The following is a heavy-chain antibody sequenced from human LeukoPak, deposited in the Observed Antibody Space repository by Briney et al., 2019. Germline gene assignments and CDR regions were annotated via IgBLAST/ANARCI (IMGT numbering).Heavy chain of an antibody. CDR3: ARDEYDILTGYIDY. CDR1: GYTFTSYG. V-gene: IGHV1-18*01. Sequence: ASVKVSCKASGYTFTSYGISWVRQAPGQGLEWMGWISAYNGNTNYAQKLQGRVTMTTDTSTSTAYMELRSLRSDDTAVYYCARDEYDILTGYIDYWGQGTLATVSS. J-gene: IGHJ4*02. D-gene: IGHD3-9*01. CDR2: ISAYNGNT.